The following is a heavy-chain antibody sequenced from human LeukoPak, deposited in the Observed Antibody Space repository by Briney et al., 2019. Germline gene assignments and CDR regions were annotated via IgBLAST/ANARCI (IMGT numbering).Heavy chain of an antibody. Sequence: SGTLSLTRTVSGVSIGSDYWSWSRQSPGKGLEWIGCVYNSGTTVYNPSLTGRVTISVDTSKNQYSLNLRSVTAADAAVYYCARDAYWGQGILVTVSS. CDR2: VYNSGTT. CDR1: GVSIGSDY. J-gene: IGHJ4*02. CDR3: ARDAY. V-gene: IGHV4-59*01.